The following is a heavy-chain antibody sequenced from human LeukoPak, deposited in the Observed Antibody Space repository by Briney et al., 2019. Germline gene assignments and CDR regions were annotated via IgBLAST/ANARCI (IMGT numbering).Heavy chain of an antibody. CDR1: GYTLTELS. CDR2: FDPEDGET. V-gene: IGHV1-24*01. Sequence: ASVKVSCKVSGYTLTELSMHWVRRAPGKGLEWMGGFDPEDGETIYAQKFQGRVTMTEDTSTDTAYMELSSLRSEDTAVYYCATGQTGTGEFYFDYWGQGTLVTVSS. J-gene: IGHJ4*02. CDR3: ATGQTGTGEFYFDY. D-gene: IGHD3-9*01.